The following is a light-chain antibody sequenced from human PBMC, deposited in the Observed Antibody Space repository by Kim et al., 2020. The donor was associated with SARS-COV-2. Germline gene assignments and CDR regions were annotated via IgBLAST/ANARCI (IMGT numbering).Light chain of an antibody. CDR3: SSYIRSSTNYV. CDR2: DVS. CDR1: SSDVGGYNY. J-gene: IGLJ1*01. V-gene: IGLV2-14*03. Sequence: QSFTISCTGTSSDVGGYNYVSWYQQHPGQVPKLMIYDVSNRPSGVSNRFSGSKSGNTASLTISGLQAEDEADYYCSSYIRSSTNYVFGTGTKVTVL.